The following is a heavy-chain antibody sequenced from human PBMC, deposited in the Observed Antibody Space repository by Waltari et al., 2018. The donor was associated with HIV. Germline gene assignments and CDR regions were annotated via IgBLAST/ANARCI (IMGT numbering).Heavy chain of an antibody. Sequence: QVQLQESGPGLVKPSETLSLTCTVPGGSISSYYWSWIRQPPGKGLEWIGYIYYSGSTNYNPSLKSRVTISVDTSKNQFSLKLSSVTAADTAVYYCARGPHSYYGMDVWGQGTTVTVSS. CDR1: GGSISSYY. CDR2: IYYSGST. CDR3: ARGPHSYYGMDV. J-gene: IGHJ6*02. V-gene: IGHV4-59*01.